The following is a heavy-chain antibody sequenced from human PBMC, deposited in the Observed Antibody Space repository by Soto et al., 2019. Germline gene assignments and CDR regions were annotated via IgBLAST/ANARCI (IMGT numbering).Heavy chain of an antibody. V-gene: IGHV1-3*01. CDR1: GNTVPNYA. Sequence: ASVKVSCTASGNTVPNYAIHWVRQAPGQRLVWMGWINGGNGNTYYSEHFQGRVTLTRDTSAGTVYRQLSSLTSEDTAVYYCARDHSGFRGSHYIDYFNYWGKGTLVTVSS. J-gene: IGHJ4*02. CDR2: INGGNGNT. D-gene: IGHD1-26*01. CDR3: ARDHSGFRGSHYIDYFNY.